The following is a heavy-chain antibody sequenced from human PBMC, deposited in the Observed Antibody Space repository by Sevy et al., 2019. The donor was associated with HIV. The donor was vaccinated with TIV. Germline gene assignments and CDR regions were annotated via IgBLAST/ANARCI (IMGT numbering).Heavy chain of an antibody. J-gene: IGHJ4*02. CDR3: ARGNYPITAFDY. Sequence: ASVKVSCKASGYTFTNYYMHWVRQAPGQGLEWMGIINPSGGSTTYAQRFQGRVTVTRDTSTTTVYMELSSLRSEDTAVYYCARGNYPITAFDYWGQRALVTVSS. CDR2: INPSGGST. CDR1: GYTFTNYY. V-gene: IGHV1-46*03. D-gene: IGHD1-7*01.